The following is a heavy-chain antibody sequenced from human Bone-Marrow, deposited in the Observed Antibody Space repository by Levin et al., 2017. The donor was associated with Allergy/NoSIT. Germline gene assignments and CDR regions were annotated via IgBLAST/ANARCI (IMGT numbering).Heavy chain of an antibody. Sequence: GGSLRLSCAASGFTFSRYGMHWVRQAPGKGLEWVAVISYDGSNKYYADSVKGRFTISRDNSKNKMYLQMNSLRPEDTAVYYCAKDKDSCTSTSDTYGMDVWGQGTTVTVSS. CDR3: AKDKDSCTSTSDTYGMDV. D-gene: IGHD2-2*01. CDR2: ISYDGSNK. V-gene: IGHV3-30*18. J-gene: IGHJ6*02. CDR1: GFTFSRYG.